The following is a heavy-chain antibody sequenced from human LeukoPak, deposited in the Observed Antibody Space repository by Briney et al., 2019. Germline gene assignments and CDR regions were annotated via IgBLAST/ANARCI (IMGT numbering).Heavy chain of an antibody. D-gene: IGHD6-19*01. V-gene: IGHV4-59*01. Sequence: SATLSLTCTVSGRSISSYYWSWIRQPPGKGLEWIGYIHYSGSTNYNPSLKSRVTISVDTSKTQFSLNLSSVTAADTAVYYCARVLVVGNRGYYMDVWGKGTTVTVSS. CDR3: ARVLVVGNRGYYMDV. CDR1: GRSISSYY. CDR2: IHYSGST. J-gene: IGHJ6*03.